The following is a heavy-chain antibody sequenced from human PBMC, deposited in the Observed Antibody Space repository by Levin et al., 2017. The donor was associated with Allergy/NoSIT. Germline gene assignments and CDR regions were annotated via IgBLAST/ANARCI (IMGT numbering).Heavy chain of an antibody. D-gene: IGHD3-3*01. Sequence: SETLSLTCAVYGGSFSGYYWSWIRQPPGKGLEWIGEINHSGSTNYNPSLKSRVTISVDTSKNQFSLKLSSVTAADTAVYYCARGQTTYSITIFGVVIYFDYWGQGTLVTVSS. CDR2: INHSGST. J-gene: IGHJ4*02. CDR1: GGSFSGYY. V-gene: IGHV4-34*01. CDR3: ARGQTTYSITIFGVVIYFDY.